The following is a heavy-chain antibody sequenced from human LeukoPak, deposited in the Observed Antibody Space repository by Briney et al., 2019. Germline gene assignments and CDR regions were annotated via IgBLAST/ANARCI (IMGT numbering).Heavy chain of an antibody. CDR3: ARVDSGYYKNIGY. CDR1: GFTFSSYS. J-gene: IGHJ4*02. CDR2: ISSSSSYI. V-gene: IGHV3-21*01. Sequence: GGSLRLSCAASGFTFSSYSMNWVRQAPGRGLEWVSSISSSSSYIYYADSVKGRFTISRDNAKNSLYLQMNSLRAEDTAVYYCARVDSGYYKNIGYWGQGTLVTVSS. D-gene: IGHD3-22*01.